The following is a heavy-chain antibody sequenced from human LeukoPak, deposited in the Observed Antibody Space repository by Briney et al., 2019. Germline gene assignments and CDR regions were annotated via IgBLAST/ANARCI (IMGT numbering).Heavy chain of an antibody. Sequence: PSETLSLTCAVYGGSFSSYYWSWIRQPPGKGLEWIGYIYYSGSTNYNPSLKSRVTISVDTSKNQFSLKLSSVTAADTAVYYCARGRGQLGYYYYYMDVWGKGTTVTVSS. CDR2: IYYSGST. D-gene: IGHD6-6*01. CDR1: GGSFSSYY. V-gene: IGHV4-59*12. CDR3: ARGRGQLGYYYYYMDV. J-gene: IGHJ6*03.